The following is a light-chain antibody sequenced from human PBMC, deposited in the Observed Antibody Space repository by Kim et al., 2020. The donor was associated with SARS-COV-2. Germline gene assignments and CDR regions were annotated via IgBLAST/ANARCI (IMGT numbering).Light chain of an antibody. CDR1: SSDVGGYNY. Sequence: QSALTQPRSVSESPGQSVTISCTGTSSDVGGYNYVSWYQQHPGKAPKLMIYDVSKRPSVVTDRFSDSKSVNTASLTISGLQAEDEADYYCCSYAGTYTVFGGGTQLTVL. CDR3: CSYAGTYTV. J-gene: IGLJ2*01. CDR2: DVS. V-gene: IGLV2-11*01.